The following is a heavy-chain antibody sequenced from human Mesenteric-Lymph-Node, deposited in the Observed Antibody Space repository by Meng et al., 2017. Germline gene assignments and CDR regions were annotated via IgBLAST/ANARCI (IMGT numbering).Heavy chain of an antibody. J-gene: IGHJ4*02. CDR3: ARDGRSLWRSYDFWSGRHYYFDY. V-gene: IGHV3-21*01. CDR2: ISSSSSYI. Sequence: GGSLRLSCAASGFTFSSYWMNWVRQAPGKGLEWVSSISSSSSYIYYADSVKGRFTISRDNAKNSLYLQMNSLRAEDTAVYYCARDGRSLWRSYDFWSGRHYYFDYWGQGTLVTVSS. CDR1: GFTFSSYW. D-gene: IGHD3-3*01.